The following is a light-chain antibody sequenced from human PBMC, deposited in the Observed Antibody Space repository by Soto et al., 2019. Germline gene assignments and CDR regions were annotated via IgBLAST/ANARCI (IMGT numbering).Light chain of an antibody. V-gene: IGKV2-28*01. CDR1: QSLLHSNGYNY. J-gene: IGKJ3*01. Sequence: DIVMTQSPLSLPVTPGEPASMSCRSNQSLLHSNGYNYLDWYLQKPGQSPRLLIYLGFDRASGVPVRFSGSGSGTDFTLTISRVEAEDVGVYFRMKALETPITFGPGTKVDIK. CDR2: LGF. CDR3: MKALETPIT.